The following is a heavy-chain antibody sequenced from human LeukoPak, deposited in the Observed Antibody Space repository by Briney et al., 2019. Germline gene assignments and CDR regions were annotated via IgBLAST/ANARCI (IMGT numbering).Heavy chain of an antibody. D-gene: IGHD4-23*01. Sequence: PSETLSLTCTVSGGSISTYYWSWIRQPPGKGLEWIGYVYHSGSTNCNPSLKSRVTISVDTSKNKFSLKLSSVTAADTAVYYCARTVGYGGPKNDYWGQGILVTVSS. CDR2: VYHSGST. CDR3: ARTVGYGGPKNDY. V-gene: IGHV4-59*08. J-gene: IGHJ4*02. CDR1: GGSISTYY.